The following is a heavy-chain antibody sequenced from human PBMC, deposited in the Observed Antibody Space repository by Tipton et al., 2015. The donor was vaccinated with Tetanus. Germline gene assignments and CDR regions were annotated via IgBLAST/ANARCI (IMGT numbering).Heavy chain of an antibody. D-gene: IGHD6-19*01. Sequence: QLVQSGAEGKKPGASVKVSCKASGYTFTGYHLHWVRQAPGQGLEWMGWVNPKNGVTDSALKFQGRVALTRDTSINTAYMELSRLGSDDTAVYYCAFGLAVAGSDAFDFWCQGTMVTVSS. V-gene: IGHV1-2*02. CDR2: VNPKNGVT. J-gene: IGHJ3*01. CDR1: GYTFTGYH. CDR3: AFGLAVAGSDAFDF.